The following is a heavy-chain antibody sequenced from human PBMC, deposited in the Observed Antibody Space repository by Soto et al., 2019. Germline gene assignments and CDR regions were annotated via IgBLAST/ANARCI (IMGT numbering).Heavy chain of an antibody. J-gene: IGHJ5*02. V-gene: IGHV3-30-3*01. Sequence: QVQLVESGGGVVQPGRSLRLSCAASGFTFSSYAMHWVRQAPGKGLEWVAVISYDGSNKYSADSVKGRFTISRDNSKNTLYLQMNSLRAEDTAVYYCARDPGTASGLVPAAISPPANWFDPWGQGTLVTVSS. CDR2: ISYDGSNK. D-gene: IGHD2-2*01. CDR1: GFTFSSYA. CDR3: ARDPGTASGLVPAAISPPANWFDP.